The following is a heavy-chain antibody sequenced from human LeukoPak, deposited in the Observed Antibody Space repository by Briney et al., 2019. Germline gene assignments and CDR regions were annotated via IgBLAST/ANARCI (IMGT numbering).Heavy chain of an antibody. CDR3: ARASVTGLLSY. V-gene: IGHV4-34*01. CDR1: GGSFRGYY. CDR2: INHSGST. J-gene: IGHJ4*02. D-gene: IGHD6-19*01. Sequence: SETLSLTCGVYGGSFRGYYWSWVRQPPGKGLEWIGEINHSGSTNYNPSLKSRVTITVDTSKKQFSLKVRSMTAADTAIYYCARASVTGLLSYWGQGTLVTVSS.